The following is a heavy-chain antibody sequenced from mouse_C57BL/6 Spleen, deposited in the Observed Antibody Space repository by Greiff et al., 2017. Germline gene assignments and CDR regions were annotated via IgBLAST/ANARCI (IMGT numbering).Heavy chain of an antibody. CDR2: IYWDDDK. V-gene: IGHV8-12*01. D-gene: IGHD2-4*01. CDR1: GFSLSTSGMG. CDR3: ARRGDYGPTYYAMDY. Sequence: QVTLKVSGPGILQSSQTLSLTCSFSGFSLSTSGMGVSWIRQPSGKGLEWLAHIYWDDDKRYKPSLKSRLTISKDTSRNQVFLKITSVDTADTATCYCARRGDYGPTYYAMDYWGQGTSVTVSS. J-gene: IGHJ4*01.